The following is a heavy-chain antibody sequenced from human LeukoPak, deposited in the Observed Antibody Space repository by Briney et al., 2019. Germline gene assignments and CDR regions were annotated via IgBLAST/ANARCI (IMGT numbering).Heavy chain of an antibody. D-gene: IGHD3-10*01. J-gene: IGHJ5*01. V-gene: IGHV3-53*01. CDR1: GFTVNANY. Sequence: GGSLRLSCAATGFTVNANYVTWVRQAPGKGLECVSVIYSGDSTYYADSVKGRFSISRDNAKNSLYLQMDSLRAEDTAVYYCAKEGAYPIITYDSWGQGALVTVSS. CDR2: IYSGDST. CDR3: AKEGAYPIITYDS.